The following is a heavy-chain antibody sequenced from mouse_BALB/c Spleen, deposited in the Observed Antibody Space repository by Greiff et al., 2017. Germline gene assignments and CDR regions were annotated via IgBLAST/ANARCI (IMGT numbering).Heavy chain of an antibody. CDR3: ARRRGYGSGYFDY. CDR2: ISNGGGST. Sequence: EVQLVESGGGLVKPGGSLKLSCAASGFTFSSYTMSWVRQTPEKRLEWVAYISNGGGSTYYPDTVKGRFTISRDNAKNTLYLQMSSLKSEDTAMYYCARRRGYGSGYFDYWGQGTTLTVSS. J-gene: IGHJ2*01. CDR1: GFTFSSYT. V-gene: IGHV5-12-2*01. D-gene: IGHD2-14*01.